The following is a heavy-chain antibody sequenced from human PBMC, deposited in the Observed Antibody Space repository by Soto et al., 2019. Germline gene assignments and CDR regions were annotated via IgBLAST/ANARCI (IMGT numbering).Heavy chain of an antibody. CDR1: GYTFTGYY. CDR2: INPNSGGT. D-gene: IGHD3-10*01. Sequence: RASVKVSCKASGYTFTGYYMHWVRQAPGQGHEWIGWINPNSGGTNYAQKFQGWVTMTRDTSISTAYMELSRLRSDDPAVYYCARALTMVRGGRRYYYGMDVWGQGTTVTVSS. J-gene: IGHJ6*02. V-gene: IGHV1-2*04. CDR3: ARALTMVRGGRRYYYGMDV.